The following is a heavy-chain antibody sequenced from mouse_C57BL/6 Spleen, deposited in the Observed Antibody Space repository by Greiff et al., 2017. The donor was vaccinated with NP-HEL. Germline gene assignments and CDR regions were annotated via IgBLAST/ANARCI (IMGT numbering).Heavy chain of an antibody. V-gene: IGHV7-3*01. Sequence: EVKVVESGGGLVQPGGSLSLSCAASGFTFTDYYMSWVRQPPGKALEWLGFIRNKANGYTTEYSASVKGRFTISSDNSQSILYLQMNALRAEDSATYYCARDGYYRYYAMDYWGQGTSVTVSS. CDR1: GFTFTDYY. CDR3: ARDGYYRYYAMDY. J-gene: IGHJ4*01. CDR2: IRNKANGYTT. D-gene: IGHD2-3*01.